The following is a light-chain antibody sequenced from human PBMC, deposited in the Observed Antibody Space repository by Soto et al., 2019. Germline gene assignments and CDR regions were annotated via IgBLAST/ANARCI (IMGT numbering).Light chain of an antibody. CDR3: MQATHWPWT. J-gene: IGKJ1*01. V-gene: IGKV2-30*01. CDR2: KVS. Sequence: DVVMTQSPLSLPVTLGQPASISCRSSQSLVSSNGNTFLIWFQQRPGQSPRRLIYKVSNRDSAVTDRFTGSGSGTDFTLEISRVEAEDVGVYYYMQATHWPWTFGQGTKVEIK. CDR1: QSLVSSNGNTF.